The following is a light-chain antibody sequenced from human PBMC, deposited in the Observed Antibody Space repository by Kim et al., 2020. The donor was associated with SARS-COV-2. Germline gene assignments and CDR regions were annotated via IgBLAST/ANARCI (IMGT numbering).Light chain of an antibody. J-gene: IGLJ3*02. CDR1: SCDVGNYNL. Sequence: GQSIHISCTATSCDVGNYNLVSWYQQPPGRAPILVIYDVSKRPSGVSHRFSASKSGSTASLTISGLQAEDEADYYCCSYAGSWTVVFGGGTKLTVL. V-gene: IGLV2-23*02. CDR2: DVS. CDR3: CSYAGSWTVV.